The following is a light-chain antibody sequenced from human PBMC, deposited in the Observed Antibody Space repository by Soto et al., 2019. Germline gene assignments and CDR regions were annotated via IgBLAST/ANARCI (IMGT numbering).Light chain of an antibody. Sequence: QSVLTQPPSASGTPGQRVTISCSTSSSNLGDNTVNWYQQVPGAAPKLLIYSYDQRPSGVPDRFSGSKSGTSASLAISGLQSEEEADYYSAAWDASLDGYVFGTGTKVPVL. J-gene: IGLJ1*01. CDR2: SYD. CDR3: AAWDASLDGYV. CDR1: SSNLGDNT. V-gene: IGLV1-44*01.